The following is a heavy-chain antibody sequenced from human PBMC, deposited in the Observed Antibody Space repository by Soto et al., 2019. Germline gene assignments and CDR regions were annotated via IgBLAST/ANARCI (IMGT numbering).Heavy chain of an antibody. J-gene: IGHJ3*01. CDR2: IWYDGSNK. CDR1: GFTFSSYG. V-gene: IGHV3-33*01. CDR3: AREGSAMIAAFDV. Sequence: QVQLVESGGGVVQPGRSLRLSCAASGFTFSSYGMHWVRQAPGKGLEWVAVIWYDGSNKYYADSVKGRFTISRDNSKNPLYLQMNSVRDEDTAVYYCAREGSAMIAAFDVWGQGTMVAVSS. D-gene: IGHD3-22*01.